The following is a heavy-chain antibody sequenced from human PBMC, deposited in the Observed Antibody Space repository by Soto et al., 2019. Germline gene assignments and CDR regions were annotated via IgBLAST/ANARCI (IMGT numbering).Heavy chain of an antibody. CDR2: IRSKTNSYAT. CDR1: GFTFGGSA. CDR3: TRQTDAVQWLVVPTDYNFDY. Sequence: PGGSLRLSCAASGFTFGGSAMHWVRQASGKGLEWVGHIRSKTNSYATAYAESVKGRFTISRDDSRNTAYLQMNSLKTEDTAVYFCTRQTDAVQWLVVPTDYNFDYWGQGTLVTVSS. J-gene: IGHJ4*02. V-gene: IGHV3-73*01. D-gene: IGHD6-19*01.